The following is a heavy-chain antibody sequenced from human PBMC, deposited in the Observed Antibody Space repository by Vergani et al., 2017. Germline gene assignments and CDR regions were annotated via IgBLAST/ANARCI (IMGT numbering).Heavy chain of an antibody. CDR3: ARGAGTLYY. V-gene: IGHV3-43*02. CDR2: ISGDGGST. Sequence: EVQLVESGGGVVQPGGSLRLPCAASGFTFDDYALHWVRQAPGKGLEWVSLISGDGGSTYYADSVKGRFTISRDNSKNTLYLQMNSLRTEDTALYYCARGAGTLYYGGQGTLVTVSS. CDR1: GFTFDDYA. J-gene: IGHJ4*02. D-gene: IGHD6-19*01.